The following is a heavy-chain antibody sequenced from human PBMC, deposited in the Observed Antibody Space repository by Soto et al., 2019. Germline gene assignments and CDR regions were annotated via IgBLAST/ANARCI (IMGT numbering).Heavy chain of an antibody. D-gene: IGHD2-15*01. Sequence: QVQLQQWGAGLLKPSETLSLTCAVYGGSFSGDYWSWIRQPPGKGLEWIGEINHSGSTNYNPSLRSRVTISVDTSKNQFSLKLGSVTGADTAVYSCARGLASDDIVVVVAATSFDYWGQGTLVTVCS. CDR2: INHSGST. CDR1: GGSFSGDY. J-gene: IGHJ4*02. V-gene: IGHV4-34*01. CDR3: ARGLASDDIVVVVAATSFDY.